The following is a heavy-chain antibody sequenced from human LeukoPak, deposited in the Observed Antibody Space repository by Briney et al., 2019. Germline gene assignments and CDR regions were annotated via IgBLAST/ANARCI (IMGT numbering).Heavy chain of an antibody. CDR3: TRAPYGGNSLATY. CDR1: GFTFGDYA. D-gene: IGHD4-23*01. J-gene: IGHJ4*02. V-gene: IGHV3-49*04. Sequence: GGPLRLSCTASGFTFGDYAMSWVRQAPGKGLEGVGFIRSKAYGATTEYAASVKGRFTISRDDSKSIAYLQMNSLKTEDTAVYYCTRAPYGGNSLATYWGQGTLVTVSS. CDR2: IRSKAYGATT.